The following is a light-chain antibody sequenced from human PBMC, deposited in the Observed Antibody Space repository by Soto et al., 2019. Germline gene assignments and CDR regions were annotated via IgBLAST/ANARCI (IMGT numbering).Light chain of an antibody. J-gene: IGKJ1*01. CDR1: QSISSW. Sequence: DIQMTQSPSTLSASVGDRVTITCRASQSISSWLAWYQQKPGKAPKLLIYKASSLESGVPSRFSGSGSGTEFTLTISSLQPDDFATYYCQQYNIYSPFGQGTKVEIK. CDR3: QQYNIYSP. CDR2: KAS. V-gene: IGKV1-5*03.